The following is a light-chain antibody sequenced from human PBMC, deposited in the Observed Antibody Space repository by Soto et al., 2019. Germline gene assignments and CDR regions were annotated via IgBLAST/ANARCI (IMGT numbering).Light chain of an antibody. CDR1: SSDVGGYNY. V-gene: IGLV2-14*01. CDR3: SSYAGGSSMV. J-gene: IGLJ3*02. Sequence: QSVLTQPASVSGSPGQSITISCTGTSSDVGGYNYVSWYQQHPGKAPKLMIYEVSYRPSGVSNRFSGSKSANTASLTISGLQAEDEADYYCSSYAGGSSMVFGGGTKLTVL. CDR2: EVS.